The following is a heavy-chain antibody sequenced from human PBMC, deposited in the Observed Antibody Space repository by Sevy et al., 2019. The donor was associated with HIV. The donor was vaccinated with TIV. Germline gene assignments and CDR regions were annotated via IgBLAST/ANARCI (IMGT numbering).Heavy chain of an antibody. CDR3: AREWGFAMANAFDI. CDR1: GYTFIDYY. J-gene: IGHJ3*02. Sequence: ASVKVSCKASGYTFIDYYLIWVRQAPGQGLEWMGRFNPNSGDTNYAQKFQGRVTVTRDASINSAYMELSRLTSDDTAVYYCAREWGFAMANAFDIWGQGTMVTVSS. CDR2: FNPNSGDT. D-gene: IGHD2-2*01. V-gene: IGHV1-2*06.